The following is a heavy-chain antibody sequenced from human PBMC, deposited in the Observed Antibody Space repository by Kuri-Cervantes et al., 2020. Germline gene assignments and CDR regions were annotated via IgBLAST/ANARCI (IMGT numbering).Heavy chain of an antibody. V-gene: IGHV4-34*01. Sequence: ETLSLTCAVYGGSFSGYYWSWIRQPPGKGLEWIGEINHSGSSNYNPSLKSRVTISVDTSKNQFSLKLSSVTAADTAVYYCARHGSRSDTSGYYYTSYYMDVWGKGTTVTVSS. D-gene: IGHD3-22*01. CDR2: INHSGSS. J-gene: IGHJ6*03. CDR1: GGSFSGYY. CDR3: ARHGSRSDTSGYYYTSYYMDV.